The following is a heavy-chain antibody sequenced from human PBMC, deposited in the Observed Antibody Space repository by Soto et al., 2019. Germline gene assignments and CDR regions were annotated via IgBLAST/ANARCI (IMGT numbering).Heavy chain of an antibody. D-gene: IGHD2-2*02. Sequence: PGGSLRLSCAASGFTFSSYSMNWVRQAPGKGLEWVSSITPSHTYIVYADSVKGRFTISRDNAKDSLYLQMNSLRAGDSAVYYCARVGRTDYTSGSYYYYGMDVWGQGTTVTVSS. J-gene: IGHJ6*02. CDR1: GFTFSSYS. CDR2: ITPSHTYI. CDR3: ARVGRTDYTSGSYYYYGMDV. V-gene: IGHV3-21*01.